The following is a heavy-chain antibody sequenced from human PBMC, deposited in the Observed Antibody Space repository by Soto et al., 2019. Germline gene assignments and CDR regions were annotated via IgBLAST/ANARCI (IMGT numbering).Heavy chain of an antibody. Sequence: ASVKVSCKASGYTFTSYYMHWVRQAPGQGLEWMGIINPSGGSTSYAQKFQGRVTMTRDTSTSTVYMELSSLRSEDTAVYYCAREANYYDSSGYSLVFGWFDPWGQGTLVTVSS. CDR1: GYTFTSYY. V-gene: IGHV1-46*01. J-gene: IGHJ5*02. D-gene: IGHD3-22*01. CDR2: INPSGGST. CDR3: AREANYYDSSGYSLVFGWFDP.